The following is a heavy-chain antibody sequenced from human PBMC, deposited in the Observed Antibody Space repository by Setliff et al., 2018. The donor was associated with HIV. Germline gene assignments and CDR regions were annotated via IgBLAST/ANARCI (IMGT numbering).Heavy chain of an antibody. V-gene: IGHV4-59*12. J-gene: IGHJ5*02. D-gene: IGHD3-22*01. CDR2: IHNIGST. Sequence: PSETLSLTCTVSSGSISTYYWSWIRQPPGKGLEWIGYIHNIGSTNYNPSLRSRVTISLDTSKNQISLKLRSVTAADTAVYFCARDMMYHYDSSGAFGWFGPWGQGTLVTVSS. CDR1: SGSISTYY. CDR3: ARDMMYHYDSSGAFGWFGP.